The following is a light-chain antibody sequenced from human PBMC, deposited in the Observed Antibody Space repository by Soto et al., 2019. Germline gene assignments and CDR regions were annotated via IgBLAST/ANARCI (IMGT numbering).Light chain of an antibody. CDR3: TSHTPGSLSV. V-gene: IGLV2-14*01. CDR2: EVS. J-gene: IGLJ1*01. Sequence: QSRLAQSCAVSVFPGQPITIAITVTMSDVGWYNYVSWYQQHPVKAAKLMIYEVSNRTSWGSNRFSCSKSGKTASLTLSGIPAEDEADYFCTSHTPGSLSVFGTGKKVTV. CDR1: MSDVGWYNY.